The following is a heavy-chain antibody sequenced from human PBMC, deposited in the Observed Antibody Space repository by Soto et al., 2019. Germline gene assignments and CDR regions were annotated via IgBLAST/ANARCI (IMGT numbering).Heavy chain of an antibody. D-gene: IGHD1-1*01. CDR1: GFTFSRSW. J-gene: IGHJ4*02. CDR3: GRDQTMSGPTTLDY. Sequence: EVQLVESGGGLVQPGGSLRLSCAASGFTFSRSWMHWVRQAPGKGLVWVSRISSDGSDTFYADSVKGRFTISRDNAKNTLYLQMNNLRDDDTALYYCGRDQTMSGPTTLDYWGQGALVTVSS. V-gene: IGHV3-74*01. CDR2: ISSDGSDT.